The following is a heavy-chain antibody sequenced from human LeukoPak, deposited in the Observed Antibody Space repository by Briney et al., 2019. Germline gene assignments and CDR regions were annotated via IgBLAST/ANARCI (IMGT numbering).Heavy chain of an antibody. D-gene: IGHD6-19*01. CDR2: IGADGSRP. J-gene: IGHJ4*02. V-gene: IGHV3-43*02. CDR3: AKVLRRSGWFYFDY. CDR1: GFTFGEYA. Sequence: GGALRLSCAASGFTFGEYAMHWVRQLPGKGVEGVSLIGADGSRPDYAASVKGRFTISRDNTKDSLYLEMNSLKTEDTALYYCAKVLRRSGWFYFDYWGQGTLVTVSS.